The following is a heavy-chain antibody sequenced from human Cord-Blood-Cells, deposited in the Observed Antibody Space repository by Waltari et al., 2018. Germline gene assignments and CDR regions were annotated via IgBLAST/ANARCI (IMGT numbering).Heavy chain of an antibody. J-gene: IGHJ3*02. CDR1: VGSITSSSYY. Sequence: HLQLQESGPGLVKPQETLSPTAPVPVGSITSSSYYWGWIRHPPGKGLGWIGSIYYSGSTYYNPSLKSRVTISVDTSENQFSLKLSSVTAADTAVYYCARRADDAFDIWGQGTMVTVSS. CDR2: IYYSGST. D-gene: IGHD1-26*01. V-gene: IGHV4-39*01. CDR3: ARRADDAFDI.